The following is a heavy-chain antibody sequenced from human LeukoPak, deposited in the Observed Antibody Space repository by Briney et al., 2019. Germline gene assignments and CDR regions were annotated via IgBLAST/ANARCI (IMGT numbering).Heavy chain of an antibody. J-gene: IGHJ4*02. CDR1: GGTFSGYA. D-gene: IGHD3-16*01. Sequence: SVKVSCKASGGTFSGYAISWVRQAPGQGPEWMGGIIPIFGTANYAQKFQGRVTITADESTSTAYMELSSLRSEDTAVYYCARDIAGGLDYWGQGTLVTVSS. CDR3: ARDIAGGLDY. V-gene: IGHV1-69*13. CDR2: IIPIFGTA.